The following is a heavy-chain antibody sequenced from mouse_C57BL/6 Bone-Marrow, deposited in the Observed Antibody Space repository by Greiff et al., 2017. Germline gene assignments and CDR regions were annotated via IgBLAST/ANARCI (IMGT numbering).Heavy chain of an antibody. Sequence: QVQLQQSGAELVKPGASVKMSCKASGYTFTTYPIEWMKQNHGKSLEWIGNFHPYNDDTKYNEKFKGKATLTVEKSSSTVYLELSRLTSDASAVYYCARPSYYYGSSYPFAYWGQGTLVTVSA. CDR2: FHPYNDDT. D-gene: IGHD1-1*01. J-gene: IGHJ3*01. V-gene: IGHV1-47*01. CDR3: ARPSYYYGSSYPFAY. CDR1: GYTFTTYP.